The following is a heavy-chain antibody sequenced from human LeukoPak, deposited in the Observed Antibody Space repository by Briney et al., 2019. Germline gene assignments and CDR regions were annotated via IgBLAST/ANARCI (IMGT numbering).Heavy chain of an antibody. CDR2: INPNSGGT. Sequence: ASVKVSCKASGYTFTGYYMHWVRQAPGQGLEWMGRINPNSGGTNYAQKFQGRVTMTRDTSIRTAYMELSRLRSDDTAVYYCARADYYGSGSYYIGNWFDPWGQGTLVTVSP. J-gene: IGHJ5*02. D-gene: IGHD3-10*01. CDR3: ARADYYGSGSYYIGNWFDP. V-gene: IGHV1-2*06. CDR1: GYTFTGYY.